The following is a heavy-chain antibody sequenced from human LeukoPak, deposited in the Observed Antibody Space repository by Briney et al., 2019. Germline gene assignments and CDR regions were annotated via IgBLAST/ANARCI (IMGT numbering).Heavy chain of an antibody. Sequence: SETLSLTCAVYGGTFSGYYWSWVRQPPGKGLEWIGEINHSGSTNYNPSLKSRVTMSVDTSKNQLSLRLSSVTAADTAVCYCARGELRYYDWLPWGQGTLVTVSS. CDR2: INHSGST. CDR1: GGTFSGYY. V-gene: IGHV4-34*01. CDR3: ARGELRYYDWLP. J-gene: IGHJ4*02. D-gene: IGHD3-9*01.